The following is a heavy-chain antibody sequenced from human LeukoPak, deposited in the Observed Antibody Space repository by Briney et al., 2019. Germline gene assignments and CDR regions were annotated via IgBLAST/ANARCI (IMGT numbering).Heavy chain of an antibody. J-gene: IGHJ6*02. CDR2: IKQDGSEK. V-gene: IGHV3-7*01. CDR1: GFTFSSYC. Sequence: GGSLRLSCAASGFTFSSYCMSWVRQAPGKGLDRVANIKQDGSEKYYVDSVKGRFTISRDNAKNSLYLQMNSLRAEDTAVYYCARERDPYYYYGMDVWGQGTTVTVSS. CDR3: ARERDPYYYYGMDV.